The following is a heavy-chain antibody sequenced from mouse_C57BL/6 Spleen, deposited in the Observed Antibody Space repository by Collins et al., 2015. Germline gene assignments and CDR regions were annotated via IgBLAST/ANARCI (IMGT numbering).Heavy chain of an antibody. CDR1: GYTFTGYW. Sequence: QVQLQQPGAELVKPGAPVKLSCKASGYTFTGYWMNWVKQRPGRGLEWIGRIDPSDSETHYNQKFKDKATLTVDKSSSTAYIQLSSLTSEDSAVYYCARSYYDYDLAWFAYWGQGTLVTVSA. D-gene: IGHD2-4*01. J-gene: IGHJ3*01. CDR2: IDPSDSET. V-gene: IGHV1-69*02. CDR3: ARSYYDYDLAWFAY.